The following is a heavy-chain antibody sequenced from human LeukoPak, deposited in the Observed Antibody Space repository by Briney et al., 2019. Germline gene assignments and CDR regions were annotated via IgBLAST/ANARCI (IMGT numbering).Heavy chain of an antibody. D-gene: IGHD6-13*01. J-gene: IGHJ3*02. CDR2: IVPIFGTA. CDR3: AATGYSSSWSPEDAFDI. CDR1: GGTFSSYA. Sequence: ASVKVSCKASGGTFSSYAISWVRQAPGQGLEWMRGIVPIFGTANYTQKFQGRVTITADESTSTAYMELSSLRSEDTAVYYCAATGYSSSWSPEDAFDIWGQGTMVTVSS. V-gene: IGHV1-69*13.